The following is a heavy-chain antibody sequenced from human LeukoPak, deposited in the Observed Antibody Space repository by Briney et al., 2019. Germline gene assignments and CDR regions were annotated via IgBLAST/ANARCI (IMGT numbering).Heavy chain of an antibody. J-gene: IGHJ3*02. V-gene: IGHV1-8*01. CDR3: ARVKKGYDAFDI. D-gene: IGHD5-12*01. CDR2: MNPNSGNT. CDR1: GYTFTSYD. Sequence: ASVKVSCKASGYTFTSYDINWVRQATGQGLEWMGWMNPNSGNTGYAQKFQGRVTMTRGTSTSTVYMELSSLRSEDTAVYYCARVKKGYDAFDIWGQGTMVTVSS.